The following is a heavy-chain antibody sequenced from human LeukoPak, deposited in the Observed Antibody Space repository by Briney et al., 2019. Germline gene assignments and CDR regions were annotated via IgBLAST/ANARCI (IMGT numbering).Heavy chain of an antibody. Sequence: ASVKVSCKASGYTFTGYYMHWVRQAPGQGLEWMGWINPNSGGTNYAQKFQGRVTMTRDTSISTAYMELSRLRSDDTAVYYCARQRTRPGRRFDPWGQGTLVTVSS. D-gene: IGHD3-10*01. J-gene: IGHJ5*02. CDR3: ARQRTRPGRRFDP. CDR1: GYTFTGYY. V-gene: IGHV1-2*02. CDR2: INPNSGGT.